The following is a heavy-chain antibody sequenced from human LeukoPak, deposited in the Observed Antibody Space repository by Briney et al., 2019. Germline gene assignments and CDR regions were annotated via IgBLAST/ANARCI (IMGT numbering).Heavy chain of an antibody. V-gene: IGHV3-48*03. Sequence: GGSLRLSCAVSGFPVNKYEMHWVRQAPGKGLEWVSYSDAGATPTNYADSVWGRFALSRDNAQNSVHLQMNSLRDEDTAVYYCVRGRLLRSTKYFDYWGQGALVTVSS. J-gene: IGHJ4*02. CDR2: SDAGATPT. D-gene: IGHD2-21*02. CDR1: GFPVNKYE. CDR3: VRGRLLRSTKYFDY.